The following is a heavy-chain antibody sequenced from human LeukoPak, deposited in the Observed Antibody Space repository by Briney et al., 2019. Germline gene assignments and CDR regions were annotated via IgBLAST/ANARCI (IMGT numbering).Heavy chain of an antibody. Sequence: PSETLSLTCTVSGVSISSHYWSWIRQPAGKGLEWIGHIYNSGSTNYNPSLRSRVTMSVDTSKNQFSLKLRSVTAADTAVYYCARGLELDYWGQGALVTVSS. D-gene: IGHD1-26*01. CDR3: ARGLELDY. CDR1: GVSISSHY. V-gene: IGHV4-4*07. J-gene: IGHJ4*02. CDR2: IYNSGST.